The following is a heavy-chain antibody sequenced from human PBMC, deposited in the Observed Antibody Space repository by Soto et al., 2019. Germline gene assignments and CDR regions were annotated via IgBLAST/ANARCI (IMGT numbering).Heavy chain of an antibody. CDR2: IIPIFGTA. D-gene: IGHD2-15*01. CDR1: GGTFSSYA. Sequence: QVQLVQSGAEVKKPGSSVKVSCKASGGTFSSYAISWVRQAPGQGLEWMGGIIPIFGTANYAQKFRGRVTIAAAESTSTAYMELSSLISEDTAVYYCGGGSGALYYYGMDVGGQGTTVTASS. V-gene: IGHV1-69*12. J-gene: IGHJ6*02. CDR3: GGGSGALYYYGMDV.